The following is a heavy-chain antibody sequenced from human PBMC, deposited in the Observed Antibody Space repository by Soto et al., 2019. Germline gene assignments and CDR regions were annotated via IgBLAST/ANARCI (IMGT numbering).Heavy chain of an antibody. CDR2: VDHSGNT. CDR1: GGSFNNYY. D-gene: IGHD3-10*01. CDR3: ARGGGSGSTKGLIDY. J-gene: IGHJ4*02. V-gene: IGHV4-34*01. Sequence: PSETLSLTCAVYGGSFNNYYWTWIRQPPGKGLEWIGEVDHSGNTNYNPSLKGRVTISEDTSKNQFSLNLNSVTAADTARYYCARGGGSGSTKGLIDYWGQGTPVTVSS.